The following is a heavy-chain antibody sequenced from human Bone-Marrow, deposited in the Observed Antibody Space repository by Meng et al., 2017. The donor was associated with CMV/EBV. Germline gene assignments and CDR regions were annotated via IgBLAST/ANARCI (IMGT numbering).Heavy chain of an antibody. V-gene: IGHV3-13*01. Sequence: GGSLRLSCAASGFTFSSYDMHWVRQATGKGLEWVSAIGTAGDTYYPGSVKGRFTISRENAKNSLYLQMNSLRAGDTAVYYCARVGTPYYGMDVWGQGTTVTVSS. CDR2: IGTAGDT. CDR3: ARVGTPYYGMDV. CDR1: GFTFSSYD. D-gene: IGHD1-1*01. J-gene: IGHJ6*02.